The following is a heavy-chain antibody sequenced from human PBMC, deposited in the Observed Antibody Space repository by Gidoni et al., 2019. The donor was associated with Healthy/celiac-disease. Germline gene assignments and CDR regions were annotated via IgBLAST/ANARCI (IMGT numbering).Heavy chain of an antibody. CDR3: ASIAAAGTDFDY. Sequence: QVQLVESGGGVVQPGRSLRLSCAASGFTFSSYGMHWVRQAPGKGLGWVEVIREDGSNKYYADSVEGRFTISRDNSKNTLYLQMNSLRAEDTAVYYCASIAAAGTDFDYWGQGTLVTVSS. J-gene: IGHJ4*02. V-gene: IGHV3-33*01. CDR1: GFTFSSYG. D-gene: IGHD6-13*01. CDR2: IREDGSNK.